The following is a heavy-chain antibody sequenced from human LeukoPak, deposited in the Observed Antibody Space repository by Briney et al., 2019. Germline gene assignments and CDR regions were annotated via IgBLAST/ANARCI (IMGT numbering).Heavy chain of an antibody. CDR2: IYTSGST. J-gene: IGHJ6*03. Sequence: SETLSLTCTVSGGSISSYYWSWIRQPAGKGLEWIGRIYTSGSTNYNPSLKSRVTMSVDTSKNQFSLKLSSVTAADTAVYYCARGSLPAATGYYYMDVWGKGTTVTVSS. V-gene: IGHV4-4*07. D-gene: IGHD2-2*01. CDR3: ARGSLPAATGYYYMDV. CDR1: GGSISSYY.